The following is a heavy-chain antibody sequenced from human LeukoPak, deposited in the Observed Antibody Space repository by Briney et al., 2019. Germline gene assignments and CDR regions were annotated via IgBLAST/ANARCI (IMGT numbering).Heavy chain of an antibody. CDR3: ARSESIVATIYYYYYYMDV. CDR2: IYYSGST. V-gene: IGHV4-59*08. CDR1: SGSMSSYY. D-gene: IGHD5-12*01. J-gene: IGHJ6*03. Sequence: SETLSLTCTVSSGSMSSYYWTWIRQPPGKGLEWIGYIYYSGSTNYNPSLQSRVTISVDTSKNQFSLKLSSVTAADTAVYYCARSESIVATIYYYYYYMDVWGKGTTVTISS.